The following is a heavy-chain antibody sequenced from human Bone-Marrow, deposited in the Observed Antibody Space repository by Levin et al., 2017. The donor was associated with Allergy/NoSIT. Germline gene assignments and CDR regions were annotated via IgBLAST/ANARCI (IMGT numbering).Heavy chain of an antibody. CDR3: ARLGSYCTGGVCPEDPDAFDI. CDR2: IYYSGST. V-gene: IGHV4-39*01. J-gene: IGHJ3*02. D-gene: IGHD2-8*02. CDR1: GGSISSSSYY. Sequence: SETLSLTCTVSGGSISSSSYYWGWIRQPPGKGLEWIGSIYYSGSTYYNPSLKSRVTISVDTSKNQFSLKLSSVTAADTAVYYCARLGSYCTGGVCPEDPDAFDIWGQGTMVTVSS.